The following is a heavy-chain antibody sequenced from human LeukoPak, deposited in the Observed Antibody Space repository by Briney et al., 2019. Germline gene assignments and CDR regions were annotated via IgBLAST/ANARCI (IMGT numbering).Heavy chain of an antibody. J-gene: IGHJ4*02. D-gene: IGHD6-6*01. V-gene: IGHV3-21*01. CDR3: AREFEYSTSGAGY. CDR1: GFPFSGYS. CDR2: MSILSGIT. Sequence: GGSLRLSCAGSGFPFSGYSRNWVRQTPGKGLEWVSSMSILSGITYYAESVKGRFTVSRDNAKNLLHLQMNSLRVEDTAIYYCAREFEYSTSGAGYWGQGTLVTVSS.